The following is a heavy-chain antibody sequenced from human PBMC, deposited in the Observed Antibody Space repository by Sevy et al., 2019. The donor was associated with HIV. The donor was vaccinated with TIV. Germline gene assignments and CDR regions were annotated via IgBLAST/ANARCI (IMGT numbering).Heavy chain of an antibody. V-gene: IGHV3-7*01. CDR3: ARDRSWSRSIAARLGFDY. Sequence: GGSLRLSCAASGFTLSSYWMSWVRQAPGKGLEWVANIKQDGSEKYYVHSVKGRFTISRDNAKNSLYLQMNSLRAEDTAVYYCARDRSWSRSIAARLGFDYWGQGTLVTVSS. CDR2: IKQDGSEK. CDR1: GFTLSSYW. J-gene: IGHJ4*02. D-gene: IGHD6-6*01.